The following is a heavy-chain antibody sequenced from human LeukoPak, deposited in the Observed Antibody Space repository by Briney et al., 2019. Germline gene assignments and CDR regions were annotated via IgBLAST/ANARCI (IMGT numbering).Heavy chain of an antibody. D-gene: IGHD3-10*01. J-gene: IGHJ4*02. Sequence: GGSLRLSCAASGFMFSDYGMHWVRQAPGKGLEWVAVVSFEGSNKYYADSVKGRFSISRDNSKNTLSLQMNSLRAEDTAVYYCAKDMGYYYGSGSYPPENDYWGQGTLVAVSS. CDR2: VSFEGSNK. V-gene: IGHV3-30*18. CDR1: GFMFSDYG. CDR3: AKDMGYYYGSGSYPPENDY.